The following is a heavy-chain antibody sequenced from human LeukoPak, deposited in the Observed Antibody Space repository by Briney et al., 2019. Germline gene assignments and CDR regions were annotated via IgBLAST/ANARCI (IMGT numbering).Heavy chain of an antibody. Sequence: GRSLRLSCAASGFTFSSYAMHWVRQAPGKGLEWVAVISYDGSNKYYADSVKGRFTISRDNSKNTLYLQTNSLRAGDTAVYYCARESENYYDSSGYYYSTRYYFDYWGQGTLVTVSS. D-gene: IGHD3-22*01. CDR3: ARESENYYDSSGYYYSTRYYFDY. CDR2: ISYDGSNK. V-gene: IGHV3-30-3*01. CDR1: GFTFSSYA. J-gene: IGHJ4*02.